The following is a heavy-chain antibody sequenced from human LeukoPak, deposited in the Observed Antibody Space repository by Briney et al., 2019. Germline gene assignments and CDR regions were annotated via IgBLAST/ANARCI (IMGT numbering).Heavy chain of an antibody. D-gene: IGHD2-8*02. CDR3: ATYRQVLLPFES. J-gene: IGHJ4*02. CDR1: GSSFSTYA. V-gene: IGHV3-30-3*01. CDR2: VSYNSVNK. Sequence: GRSLRLSCAASGSSFSTYAMHWVRQAPGKGLEWVALVSYNSVNKFYADSVKGRFLISRDNSKNTMYVQMNSLRAEDTAIYYCATYRQVLLPFESWGQGTLVTVSS.